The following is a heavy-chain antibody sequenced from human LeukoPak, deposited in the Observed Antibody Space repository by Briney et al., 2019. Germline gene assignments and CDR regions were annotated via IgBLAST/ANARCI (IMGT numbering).Heavy chain of an antibody. D-gene: IGHD2-21*02. CDR3: ARDGSRGNLVTAPDF. CDR2: ISYDGSNK. V-gene: IGHV3-30*04. Sequence: LPGGSLRLSCAASGFTFSNYAMHWVRQAPGKGLEWVALISYDGSNKYFADSVKGRFTISRDNSKNTLYVQINSLRAEDTAVYYCARDGSRGNLVTAPDFWGQGTLVTVSS. CDR1: GFTFSNYA. J-gene: IGHJ4*02.